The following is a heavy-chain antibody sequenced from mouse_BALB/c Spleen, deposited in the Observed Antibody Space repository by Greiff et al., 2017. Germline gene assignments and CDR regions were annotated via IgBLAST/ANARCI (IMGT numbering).Heavy chain of an antibody. Sequence: QVHVKQPGAELVRPGASVKLSCKASGYTFTSYWINWVKQRPGQGLEWIGNIYPSDSYTNYNQKFKDKATLTVDKSSSTAYMQLSSPTSEDSAVYYCTRREGDYFDYWGQGTTLTVSS. J-gene: IGHJ2*01. CDR2: IYPSDSYT. V-gene: IGHV1-69*02. CDR1: GYTFTSYW. CDR3: TRREGDYFDY.